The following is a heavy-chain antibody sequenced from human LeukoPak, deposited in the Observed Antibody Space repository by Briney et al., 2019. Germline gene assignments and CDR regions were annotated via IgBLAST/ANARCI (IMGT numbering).Heavy chain of an antibody. CDR3: AKGRHYYDSSGYPN. CDR2: ISGSGGST. CDR1: GFTFSIYS. D-gene: IGHD3-22*01. Sequence: GGSLRLSCVASGFTFSIYSMNWVRQAPGKGLEWVSAISGSGGSTYYADSVKGRFTISRDNSKNTLYLQMNSLRAEDTAVYYCAKGRHYYDSSGYPNWGQGTLVTVSS. J-gene: IGHJ4*02. V-gene: IGHV3-23*01.